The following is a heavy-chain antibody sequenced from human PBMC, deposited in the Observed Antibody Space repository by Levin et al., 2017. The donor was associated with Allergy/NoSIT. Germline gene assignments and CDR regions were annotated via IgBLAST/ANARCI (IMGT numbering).Heavy chain of an antibody. J-gene: IGHJ3*02. D-gene: IGHD1-26*01. Sequence: PGGSLRLSCEGSGFTFSSHYMHWVRQAPGKGLVWVSRMSDEGSKTNYADSVEGRFTISRDNAKSTLYLQMNSLRAEDTAVYYCARGIVGASVAFDMWGQGTLVTVSS. CDR2: MSDEGSKT. CDR3: ARGIVGASVAFDM. CDR1: GFTFSSHY. V-gene: IGHV3-74*01.